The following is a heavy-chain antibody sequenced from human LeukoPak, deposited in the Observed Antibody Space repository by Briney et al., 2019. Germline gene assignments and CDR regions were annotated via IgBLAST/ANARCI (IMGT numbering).Heavy chain of an antibody. V-gene: IGHV3-9*01. J-gene: IGHJ6*02. D-gene: IGHD3-22*01. CDR3: AKDLSSAITSSLAMDV. Sequence: GGSLRLSCAVSGFIFDDYAMHWVRQAPGKGLEWVSGITWNRDNIAYADSVRGRSTISRDNAKNYLYLQMNSLRAEDTALYYCAKDLSSAITSSLAMDVWGQGTTVTVSS. CDR1: GFIFDDYA. CDR2: ITWNRDNI.